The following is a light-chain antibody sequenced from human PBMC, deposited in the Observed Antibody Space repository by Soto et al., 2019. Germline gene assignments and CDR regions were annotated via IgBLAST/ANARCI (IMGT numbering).Light chain of an antibody. CDR1: QSVSSTY. J-gene: IGKJ1*01. CDR2: GAS. Sequence: EIVLTQSPGTLSFSPVESSTLSCWASQSVSSTYLAWYQQKPGQAPRLLIYGASSRATGIPDRFSGSGSGTDFTLTISRLEPEDFAVYYCQQYGSSRTFGQGTKVDIK. CDR3: QQYGSSRT. V-gene: IGKV3-20*01.